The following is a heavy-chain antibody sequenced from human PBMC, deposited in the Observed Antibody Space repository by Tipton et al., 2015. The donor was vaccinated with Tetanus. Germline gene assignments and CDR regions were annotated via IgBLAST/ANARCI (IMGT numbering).Heavy chain of an antibody. Sequence: TLSLTCSVSGDSISSGGHYWGWIRQHPGKGLEWIGNIHYSGSTLYNPSLKSRVTISVDTSKNQFSLKLNSVTAADTAVYYCAREGAPRAFDIWGQGTMVTVSS. CDR2: IHYSGST. CDR3: AREGAPRAFDI. V-gene: IGHV4-31*03. J-gene: IGHJ3*02. CDR1: GDSISSGGHY.